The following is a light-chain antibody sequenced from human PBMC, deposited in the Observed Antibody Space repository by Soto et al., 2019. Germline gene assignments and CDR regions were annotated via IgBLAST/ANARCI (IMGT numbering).Light chain of an antibody. Sequence: AIRMTQSPSSFSASTGDRVTITCRASQGISSYLAWYQQKPGKAPKLLIYAASTLQSGVPSRFGGSGSGTDFTLTISCLQSEDFATYYCQQYYSYPWTFGQGTKV. J-gene: IGKJ1*01. V-gene: IGKV1-8*01. CDR1: QGISSY. CDR2: AAS. CDR3: QQYYSYPWT.